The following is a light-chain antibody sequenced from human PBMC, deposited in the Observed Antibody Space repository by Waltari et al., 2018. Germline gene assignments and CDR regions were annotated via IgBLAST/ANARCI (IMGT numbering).Light chain of an antibody. J-gene: IGLJ2*01. CDR2: DVN. CDR1: SSDVDY. CDR3: SSYADIIPVV. Sequence: QSALTQPASVSGSPGQSITISCTGSSSDVDYVSWYQQFPVKAPKVLIYDVNRRPSGVSNRFSGSNSGRTASLTICVLQPQDEGEYYCSSYADIIPVVFGGATKLTVL. V-gene: IGLV2-14*03.